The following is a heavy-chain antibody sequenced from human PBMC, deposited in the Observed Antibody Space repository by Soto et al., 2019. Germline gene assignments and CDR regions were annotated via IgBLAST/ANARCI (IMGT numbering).Heavy chain of an antibody. D-gene: IGHD1-26*01. J-gene: IGHJ6*02. CDR2: INHSGST. Sequence: QVQLQQWGAGLLKPSETLSLTCAVYGGSFSGYYWSWIRQPPGKGLEWIGEINHSGSTNYNPSLKSRVTISIDTSKNQFSLKLSSVTAADTAVYYCARVLTARELLISGYYYYYYGMDVWGLGTTVTVSS. CDR3: ARVLTARELLISGYYYYYYGMDV. CDR1: GGSFSGYY. V-gene: IGHV4-34*01.